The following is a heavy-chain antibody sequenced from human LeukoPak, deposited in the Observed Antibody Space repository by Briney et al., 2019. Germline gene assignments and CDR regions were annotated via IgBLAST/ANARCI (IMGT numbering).Heavy chain of an antibody. CDR1: GFDVISHD. D-gene: IGHD2-8*02. CDR2: IESPGDN. Sequence: GSLRLSCAASGFDVISHDIHWVRQPIGKGLEWVSSIESPGDNYYAGSVKGRFTISRENAENSVYLQMNNLRVGDTAIYYCAKVRRSVAYDYWGRGTLVTVSS. V-gene: IGHV3-13*04. J-gene: IGHJ4*02. CDR3: AKVRRSVAYDY.